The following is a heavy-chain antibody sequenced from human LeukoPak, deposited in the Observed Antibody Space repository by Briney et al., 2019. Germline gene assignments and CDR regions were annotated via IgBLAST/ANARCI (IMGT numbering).Heavy chain of an antibody. D-gene: IGHD6-6*01. CDR2: ISAYNGNT. Sequence: VASVKVSCKASGGTFSSYAISWVRQAPGQGLEWMGWISAYNGNTNYAQKLQGRVTMTTDTSTSTAYMELRSLRSDDTAVYYCARDRGRLIAARRDYWGQGTLVTVSS. J-gene: IGHJ4*02. CDR3: ARDRGRLIAARRDY. V-gene: IGHV1-18*01. CDR1: GGTFSSYA.